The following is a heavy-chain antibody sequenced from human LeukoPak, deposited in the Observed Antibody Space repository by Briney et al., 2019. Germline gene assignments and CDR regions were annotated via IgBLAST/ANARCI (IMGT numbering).Heavy chain of an antibody. CDR1: GGSISSGSYY. D-gene: IGHD5-18*01. Sequence: PSETLSLTCTVSGGSISSGSYYWSWIRQPAGKGLEWIGRIYTCGSTNYNPSLKSRVTISVDTSKNQFSLKLSSVTAADTAVYYCASRLWSSPNYNYYMDAWGQATPVTVSS. CDR2: IYTCGST. J-gene: IGHJ6*03. V-gene: IGHV4-61*02. CDR3: ASRLWSSPNYNYYMDA.